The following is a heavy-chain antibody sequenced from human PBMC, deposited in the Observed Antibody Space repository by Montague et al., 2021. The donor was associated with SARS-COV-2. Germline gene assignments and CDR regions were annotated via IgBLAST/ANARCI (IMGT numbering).Heavy chain of an antibody. V-gene: IGHV4-39*01. D-gene: IGHD3-22*01. CDR3: ARIKYYYDSSGYRSDRTLDY. CDR1: GGSISSSSYY. CDR2: IYYSGST. J-gene: IGHJ4*02. Sequence: SETLSLTCTVSGGSISSSSYYWGWIRQPPGKGLEWIGSIYYSGSTYYNPSLQSRVTISVDTSKNQFSLKLSSVTAADAAVYYCARIKYYYDSSGYRSDRTLDYWGQGTLVTVSS.